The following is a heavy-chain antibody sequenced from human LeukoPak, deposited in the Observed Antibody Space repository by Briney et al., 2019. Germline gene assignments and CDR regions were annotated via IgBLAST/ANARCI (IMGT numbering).Heavy chain of an antibody. V-gene: IGHV3-23*01. CDR3: AKSRGVAGFDY. CDR2: ISGSGSST. D-gene: IGHD6-19*01. J-gene: IGHJ4*02. CDR1: GFTFSSYG. Sequence: GGSLRLSCAASGFTFSSYGMSWVRQAPGKGLEWVSAISGSGSSTYYADSVKGRFTISRDNSKNTLYLQMNSLRAEDTAVYYCAKSRGVAGFDYWGQGTLVTVSS.